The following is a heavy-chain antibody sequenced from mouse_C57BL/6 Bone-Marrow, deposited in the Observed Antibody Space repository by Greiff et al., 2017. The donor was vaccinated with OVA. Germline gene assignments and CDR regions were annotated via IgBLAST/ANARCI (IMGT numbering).Heavy chain of an antibody. CDR1: GYTFTSYW. Sequence: EVQLQQSGTVLARPGASVKMSCKTSGYTFTSYWMHWVKQRPGQGLEWIGAIYPGNSDTSYNQKFKGKAKLTAVTSASTAYMELSSLTNDDSAVYYCTRQRKIYDYDRAWFAYWGQGTLVTVSA. V-gene: IGHV1-5*01. D-gene: IGHD2-4*01. CDR2: IYPGNSDT. J-gene: IGHJ3*01. CDR3: TRQRKIYDYDRAWFAY.